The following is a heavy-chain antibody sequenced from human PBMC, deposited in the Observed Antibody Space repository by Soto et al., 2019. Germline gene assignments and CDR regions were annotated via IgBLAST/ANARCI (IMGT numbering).Heavy chain of an antibody. CDR3: ARDHWRSSSDGMDV. J-gene: IGHJ6*02. D-gene: IGHD6-6*01. Sequence: PSQTLSLTCAISVDIVSSNSAAWNCIRQSPSRGLEWLGRTYYRSKWYNDYAVSVKSRITINPDTSKNQFSLQLNSVTPEDTAVYYCARDHWRSSSDGMDVWGQGTTVTVSS. V-gene: IGHV6-1*01. CDR2: TYYRSKWYN. CDR1: VDIVSSNSAA.